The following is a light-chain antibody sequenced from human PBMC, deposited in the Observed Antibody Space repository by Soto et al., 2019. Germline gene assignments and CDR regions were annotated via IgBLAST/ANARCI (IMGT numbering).Light chain of an antibody. CDR1: QSVNSNH. V-gene: IGKV3-20*01. Sequence: EVVLTQSPGTLSLSPGERATLSCRASQSVNSNHLAWYQQKPGQAPRLLIFGASSRATGIPDRFSGSGSGTDFTLSISRLEPEDFAVYCCQQYGSVPFTFGQGTKLEI. CDR2: GAS. CDR3: QQYGSVPFT. J-gene: IGKJ2*01.